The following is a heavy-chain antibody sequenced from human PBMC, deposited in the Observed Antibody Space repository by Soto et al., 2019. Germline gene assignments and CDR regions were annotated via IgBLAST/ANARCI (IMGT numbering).Heavy chain of an antibody. V-gene: IGHV3-48*02. CDR3: ARDRCYDGTCYSASDS. D-gene: IGHD2-15*01. Sequence: PGGSLRLSCAASGFSFSTYNMDWVRQAPGKGPEWIAYISTTSFTIYYADSVKGRFTISRDNDRNSLYLEMNSLRDEDTAVYYCARDRCYDGTCYSASDSWGQGTLGTVSS. CDR1: GFSFSTYN. J-gene: IGHJ5*01. CDR2: ISTTSFTI.